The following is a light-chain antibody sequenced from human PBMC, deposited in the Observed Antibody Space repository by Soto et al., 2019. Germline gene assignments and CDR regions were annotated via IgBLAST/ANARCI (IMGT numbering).Light chain of an antibody. V-gene: IGKV1-5*01. CDR2: GAS. CDR3: QQYNRYSGT. CDR1: QSISNW. J-gene: IGKJ1*01. Sequence: DIQMTQSPSTLSASVGDRVTITCRASQSISNWLAWYQHKPGKAPNLLIYGASSLESGVPSRFSGSGSGTEFTLTISSRQPDDFAAYYSQQYNRYSGTFGQGTKVEI.